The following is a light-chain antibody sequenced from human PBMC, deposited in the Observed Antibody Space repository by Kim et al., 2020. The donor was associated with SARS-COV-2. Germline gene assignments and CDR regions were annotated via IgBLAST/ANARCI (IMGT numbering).Light chain of an antibody. Sequence: ATINCKSSQSVVYSSNNKNYIAWYQQKPGKPPKLLIYWASTRESGVPDRFSGSGSGTDFTLTISSLQAEDVAVYYCQQYYSTPRTFGQGTKVDIK. V-gene: IGKV4-1*01. CDR1: QSVVYSSNNKNY. CDR3: QQYYSTPRT. J-gene: IGKJ1*01. CDR2: WAS.